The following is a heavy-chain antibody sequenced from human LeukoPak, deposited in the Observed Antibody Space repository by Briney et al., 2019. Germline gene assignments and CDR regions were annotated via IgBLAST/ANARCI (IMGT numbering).Heavy chain of an antibody. CDR3: AREGVACDY. CDR2: ISSSGSTR. J-gene: IGHJ4*02. D-gene: IGHD3-3*01. CDR1: GFTFGSYA. Sequence: QPGGSLRLSCAAAGFTFGSYAMKWVRQAPGEGLEWFSYISSSGSTRYYAGSVKGRFTVSRDNVKNSLYLQMNSLRAEDTALYYYAREGVACDYWGQGTLVTVSS. V-gene: IGHV3-48*03.